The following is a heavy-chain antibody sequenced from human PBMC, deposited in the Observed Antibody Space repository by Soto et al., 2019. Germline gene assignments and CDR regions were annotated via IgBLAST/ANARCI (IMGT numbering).Heavy chain of an antibody. D-gene: IGHD1-1*01. CDR3: ARGIEEMATTTAVWSFDL. J-gene: IGHJ2*01. Sequence: QVQLVQSGAEVKKPGSSVKVSCKASGDTFSSHAFGWVRQAPGQGLEWVGGIIPFFGTANYAQKFQGRVAITADESTTTVYMELSSLTSEDTVVYYCARGIEEMATTTAVWSFDLWGRGTLVTVSS. CDR2: IIPFFGTA. CDR1: GDTFSSHA. V-gene: IGHV1-69*01.